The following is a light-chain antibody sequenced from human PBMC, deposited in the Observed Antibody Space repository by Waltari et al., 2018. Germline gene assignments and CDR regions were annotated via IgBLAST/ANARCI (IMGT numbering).Light chain of an antibody. V-gene: IGKV3-15*01. CDR1: QSVSSN. CDR2: GAS. J-gene: IGKJ4*01. Sequence: EIVMTQSPATLSVSPGERATLSCRASQSVSSNLAWYQQKPGQAPRLLIYGASTRATGIPARFSGSGSGTEFTLTISSMQSEDFAVYYCQHQTFGGGTKVEIK. CDR3: QHQT.